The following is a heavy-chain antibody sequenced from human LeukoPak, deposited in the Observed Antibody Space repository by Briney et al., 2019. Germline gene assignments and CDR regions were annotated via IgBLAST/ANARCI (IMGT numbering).Heavy chain of an antibody. J-gene: IGHJ5*02. CDR3: ARGGVTGAPNWFDP. Sequence: SETLSLTCTVSGGSISSYYWSWIRQPPGKGLEWIGYIYYTGSTSYNPSLKSRVTISVDTSKNQFSLKLTSVTAADTAVYYCARGGVTGAPNWFDPWGQGTLVTVSA. CDR1: GGSISSYY. D-gene: IGHD2-21*02. V-gene: IGHV4-59*12. CDR2: IYYTGST.